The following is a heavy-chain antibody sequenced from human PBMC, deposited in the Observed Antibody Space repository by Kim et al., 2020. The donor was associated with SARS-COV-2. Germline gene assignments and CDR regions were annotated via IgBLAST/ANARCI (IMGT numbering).Heavy chain of an antibody. J-gene: IGHJ4*02. CDR2: ISDSGVGI. CDR1: GFIFSNYA. Sequence: GGSLRLSCVASGFIFSNYAMSWVRQAPGKGLEWVAGISDSGVGIHYADSVRGRFTISRDNSKNTLYLQMNSLRVEDTAVYYCAKGQRWGQGTLVTVSS. V-gene: IGHV3-23*01. CDR3: AKGQR.